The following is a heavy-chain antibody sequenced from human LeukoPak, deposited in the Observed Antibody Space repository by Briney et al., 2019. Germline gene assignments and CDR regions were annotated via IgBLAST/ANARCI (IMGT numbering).Heavy chain of an antibody. CDR3: ASGPALFDAFDI. CDR2: IIPILAIA. J-gene: IGHJ3*02. CDR1: GGTFSTYA. V-gene: IGHV1-69*04. Sequence: SVKVSCKASGGTFSTYAITWVRQAPGQGLEWMGRIIPILAIANYAQKFQGRVTITADKSTSTAYMELSSLRSEDTAVYYCASGPALFDAFDIWGQGTMVTVSS. D-gene: IGHD2-2*01.